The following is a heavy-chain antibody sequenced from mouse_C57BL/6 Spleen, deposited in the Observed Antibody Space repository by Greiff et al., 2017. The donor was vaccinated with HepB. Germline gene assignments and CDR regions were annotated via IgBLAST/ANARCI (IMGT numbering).Heavy chain of an antibody. V-gene: IGHV1-63*01. D-gene: IGHD1-1*01. CDR3: ARGGLGSTRAMDY. J-gene: IGHJ4*01. CDR2: IYPGGGYT. CDR1: GYTFTNYW. Sequence: QVQLKQSGAELVRPGTSVKMSCKASGYTFTNYWIGWAKQRPGHGLEWIGDIYPGGGYTNYNEKFKGKATLTADKSSSTAYMQFSSLTSEDSAIYYCARGGLGSTRAMDYWGQGTSVTVSS.